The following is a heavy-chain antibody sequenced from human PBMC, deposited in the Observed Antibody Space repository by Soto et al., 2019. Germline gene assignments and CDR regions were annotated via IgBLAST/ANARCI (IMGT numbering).Heavy chain of an antibody. J-gene: IGHJ5*02. V-gene: IGHV1-18*01. CDR2: ISAYTDTP. Sequence: ASVKVSCKASGYTFTNFGVTWVRRAPGQGLEWMGWISAYTDTPNYAQKFQGRVTMTIDTSTSTAYMDLRSLTSDDTAVYYCARVIPGVEAGFDPWGKCTRVTVS. CDR1: GYTFTNFG. CDR3: ARVIPGVEAGFDP. D-gene: IGHD2-2*01.